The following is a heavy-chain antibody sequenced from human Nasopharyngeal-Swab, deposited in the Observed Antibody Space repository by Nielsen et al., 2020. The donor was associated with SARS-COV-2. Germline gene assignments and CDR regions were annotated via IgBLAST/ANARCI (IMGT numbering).Heavy chain of an antibody. Sequence: GESLKISCAASGFTFSSYAMSWVRQAPGKGLEWVSAISGSGGSTYYADSVKGRFTISRDNSKNTLYLQMNSLRAEDTAVYYCAKDLISAAAATGFDAFDIWGQGTMVTVSS. D-gene: IGHD6-13*01. CDR1: GFTFSSYA. CDR2: ISGSGGST. CDR3: AKDLISAAAATGFDAFDI. V-gene: IGHV3-23*01. J-gene: IGHJ3*02.